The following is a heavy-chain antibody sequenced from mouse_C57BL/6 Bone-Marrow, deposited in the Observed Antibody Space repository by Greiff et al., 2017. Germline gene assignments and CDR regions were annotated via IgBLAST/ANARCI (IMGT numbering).Heavy chain of an antibody. D-gene: IGHD1-1*01. CDR3: ARRGYYGSSLYWYFDV. CDR1: GYAFSSYW. Sequence: QVQLQQSGAELVKPGASVKISCKASGYAFSSYWMNWVKQRPGKGLEWIGQIYPGDGDTNYNGKFKGKATLTADKSSSTAYMQLSSLTSEDSAVYFCARRGYYGSSLYWYFDVWGTGTTVTVSS. J-gene: IGHJ1*03. V-gene: IGHV1-80*01. CDR2: IYPGDGDT.